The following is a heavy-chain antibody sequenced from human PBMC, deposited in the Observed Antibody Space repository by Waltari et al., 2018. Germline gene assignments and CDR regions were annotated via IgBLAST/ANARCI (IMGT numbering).Heavy chain of an antibody. V-gene: IGHV1-18*01. CDR3: ARGGYSGSLDAFDI. CDR1: GSTFTSYR. J-gene: IGHJ3*02. Sequence: QVQLVQSGAEVKKPGASVKVSCKAHGSTFTSYRITWVRQAPVQGLEWMGWISAYNGNTNDAQKLQGRVTMTTDTSTSTAYMELRSLRSDDTAVYYCARGGYSGSLDAFDIWGQGTMVTVSS. CDR2: ISAYNGNT. D-gene: IGHD1-26*01.